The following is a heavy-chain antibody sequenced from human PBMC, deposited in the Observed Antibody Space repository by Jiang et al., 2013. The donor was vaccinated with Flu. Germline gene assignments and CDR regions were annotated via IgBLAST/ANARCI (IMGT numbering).Heavy chain of an antibody. CDR2: ISDSGATI. J-gene: IGHJ6*03. Sequence: ISDSGATIYYADSVKGRFTISRDNAKNSLHLQMDSLKAEDTAIYYCARDHTTVTTTYYMDVWGEGTMVTVSS. CDR3: ARDHTTVTTTYYMDV. D-gene: IGHD4-17*01. V-gene: IGHV3-11*01.